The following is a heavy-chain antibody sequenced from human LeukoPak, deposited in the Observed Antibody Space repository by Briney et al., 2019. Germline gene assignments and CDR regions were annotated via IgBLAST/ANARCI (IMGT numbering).Heavy chain of an antibody. D-gene: IGHD3-22*01. J-gene: IGHJ4*02. CDR3: ASRGLRWGYDTSTWIDY. Sequence: ASVKVSCKASGYTFTSYGISWVRQAPGQGLEWMGWISAYNGNTNYAQKLQGRVTMTTDTSTSTAYMELRSLRSDDSAVYYCASRGLRWGYDTSTWIDYWGQGTLVTVSS. CDR1: GYTFTSYG. CDR2: ISAYNGNT. V-gene: IGHV1-18*01.